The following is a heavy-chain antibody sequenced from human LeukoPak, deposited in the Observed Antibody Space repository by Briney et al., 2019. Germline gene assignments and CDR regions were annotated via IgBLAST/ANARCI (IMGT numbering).Heavy chain of an antibody. CDR2: ISGSGGST. D-gene: IGHD6-6*01. CDR3: AKVSSRAAARPGYYFGMDV. CDR1: GFTFSSYA. V-gene: IGHV3-23*01. J-gene: IGHJ6*02. Sequence: PGGSLRLSCAASGFTFSSYAMSWVRQAPGKGLEWVSSISGSGGSTYYADSVKGRFTISRDNSKNTLYLQMNSLRAEDTAVYYCAKVSSRAAARPGYYFGMDVWGQGTTVTVSS.